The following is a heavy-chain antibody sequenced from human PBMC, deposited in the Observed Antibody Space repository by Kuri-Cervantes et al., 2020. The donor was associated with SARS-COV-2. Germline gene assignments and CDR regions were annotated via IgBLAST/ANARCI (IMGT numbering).Heavy chain of an antibody. CDR1: GYSLTSYW. V-gene: IGHV5-51*01. CDR3: ARHGERVQRQRDAGNWFDP. J-gene: IGHJ5*02. D-gene: IGHD6-25*01. Sequence: GESLEIHWQGSGYSLTSYWIGWVRQMPGKGLEWRGIIYPGDSDTRYSPPFQGQVTISADKSIRTAYLQWSSLEASDPAMYYCARHGERVQRQRDAGNWFDPWGQGTLVTAPQ. CDR2: IYPGDSDT.